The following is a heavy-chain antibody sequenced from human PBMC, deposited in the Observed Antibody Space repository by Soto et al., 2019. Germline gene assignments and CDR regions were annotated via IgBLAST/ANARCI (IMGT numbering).Heavy chain of an antibody. J-gene: IGHJ4*02. CDR2: FDPEDGET. CDR1: GYTLTELS. V-gene: IGHV1-24*01. D-gene: IGHD2-21*02. Sequence: ASVKVSCKVSGYTLTELSMHWVRQAPGKGLEWMGGFDPEDGETIYAQKFQGRVTMTEDTSTDTAYMELSSLRSEDTAVYYCATTTNAYCGGDCYLADYWGQGTLVTVSS. CDR3: ATTTNAYCGGDCYLADY.